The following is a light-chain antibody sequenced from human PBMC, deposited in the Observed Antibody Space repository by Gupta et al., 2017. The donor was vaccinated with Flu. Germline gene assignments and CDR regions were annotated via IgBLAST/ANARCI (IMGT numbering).Light chain of an antibody. CDR1: SNNVGNQE. J-gene: IGLJ3*02. Sequence: NSNNVGNQEPACLQTHQRHPLYLLTYRNTIRPSGISGRFSASRSGITASLTIAGLQPEDEADCYCSAWDSSLSVWVFGGGTKLTVL. CDR2: RNT. CDR3: SAWDSSLSVWV. V-gene: IGLV10-54*04.